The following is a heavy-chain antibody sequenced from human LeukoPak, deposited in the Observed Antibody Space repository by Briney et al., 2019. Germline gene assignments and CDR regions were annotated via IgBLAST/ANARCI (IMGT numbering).Heavy chain of an antibody. V-gene: IGHV3-15*01. J-gene: IGHJ4*01. CDR2: IKRKANGETI. D-gene: IGHD3-16*01. CDR1: GFTFSNAW. Sequence: GGSLRLSCVGSGFTFSNAWMTWVRQAPGKGLEWVGRIKRKANGETIEYAAPEKGRFTISRDDSKNTVYLQGNSLKTEDTAVYFCSTGGYYFDYWGQGTLITVSS. CDR3: STGGYYFDY.